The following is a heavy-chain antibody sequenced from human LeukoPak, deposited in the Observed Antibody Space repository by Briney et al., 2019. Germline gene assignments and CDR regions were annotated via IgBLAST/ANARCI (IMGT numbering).Heavy chain of an antibody. CDR2: INWNGGST. V-gene: IGHV3-20*04. CDR1: GFTFSNYG. Sequence: GGSLRLSCAASGFTFSNYGMSWVRQAPGKGLEWVSGINWNGGSTGYADSVKGRFTISRDNAKNSLYLQMNSLRAEDTALYYCARDTDYYDSSGYGRLFDYWGQGTLVTVSS. J-gene: IGHJ4*02. D-gene: IGHD3-22*01. CDR3: ARDTDYYDSSGYGRLFDY.